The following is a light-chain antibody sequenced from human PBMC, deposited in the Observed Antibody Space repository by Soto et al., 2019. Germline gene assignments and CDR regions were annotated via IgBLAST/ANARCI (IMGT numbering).Light chain of an antibody. CDR1: QAINTY. J-gene: IGKJ4*01. Sequence: DIQLTQSPSVLSASVGDRVTITCRASQAINTYLAWYQHKPGKAPNLLIYAASTLESGVPSRFSGSGSGTEFTLTVTSLQHEDFATYCCQYIDTFRLTFGGGTKVEIK. V-gene: IGKV1-9*01. CDR2: AAS. CDR3: QYIDTFRLT.